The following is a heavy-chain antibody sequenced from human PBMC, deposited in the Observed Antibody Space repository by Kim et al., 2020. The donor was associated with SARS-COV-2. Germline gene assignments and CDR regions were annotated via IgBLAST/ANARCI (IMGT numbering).Heavy chain of an antibody. Sequence: SETLSLTCTVSGGSISSSSYYWGWIRQPPGKGLEWIGSIYYSGSTYYNPSLKSRVTISVDTSKNQFSLKLSSVTAADTAVYYCARRCRGIGLLNWFDPWGQGTLVTVSS. V-gene: IGHV4-39*01. D-gene: IGHD2-15*01. CDR3: ARRCRGIGLLNWFDP. J-gene: IGHJ5*02. CDR1: GGSISSSSYY. CDR2: IYYSGST.